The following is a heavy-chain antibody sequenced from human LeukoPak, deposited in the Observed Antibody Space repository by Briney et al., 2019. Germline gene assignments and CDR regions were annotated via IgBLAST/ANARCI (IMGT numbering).Heavy chain of an antibody. CDR1: GGSISSYY. CDR2: IYYSGST. V-gene: IGHV4-59*01. D-gene: IGHD3-22*01. CDR3: ARKYYYDSSGQYYFDY. J-gene: IGHJ4*02. Sequence: SETLSLTCTVSGGSISSYYWSWIRQPPGKGLEWIGYIYYSGSTNYNPSLKSRVTISVDTSKNQFSLKLSSVTAADTAVYYCARKYYYDSSGQYYFDYWGQGTLVTVSS.